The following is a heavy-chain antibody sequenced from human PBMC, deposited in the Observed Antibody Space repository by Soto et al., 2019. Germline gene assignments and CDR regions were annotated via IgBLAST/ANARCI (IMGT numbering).Heavy chain of an antibody. CDR3: ARGRYCLTGRCFPNWFDS. D-gene: IGHD7-27*01. CDR2: IYKSATT. Sequence: SETLSLTCSVSGDSISNLDYFWAWIRQPPGQALEYIGYIYKSATTYYNPSFESRVAISVDTSKSRFSLNVTSVTAADTAVYFCARGRYCLTGRCFPNWFDSWGQGALVTVSS. J-gene: IGHJ5*01. CDR1: GDSISNLDYF. V-gene: IGHV4-30-4*01.